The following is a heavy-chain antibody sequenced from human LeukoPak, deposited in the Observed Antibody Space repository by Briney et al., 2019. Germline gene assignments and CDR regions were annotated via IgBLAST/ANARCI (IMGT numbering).Heavy chain of an antibody. CDR3: ARGRALRFLEWLPGGDYYYYMDV. CDR2: IYYSGST. V-gene: IGHV4-39*01. CDR1: GGSISSYY. J-gene: IGHJ6*03. Sequence: SETLSLTCTGSGGSISSYYWSWIRQPPGKGLEWIGSIYYSGSTYYNPSLKSRVTISVDTSKNQFSLKLSSVTAADTAVYYCARGRALRFLEWLPGGDYYYYMDVWGKGTTVTVSS. D-gene: IGHD3-3*01.